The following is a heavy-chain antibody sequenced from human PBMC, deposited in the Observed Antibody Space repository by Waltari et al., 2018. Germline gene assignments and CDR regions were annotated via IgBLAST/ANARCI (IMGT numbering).Heavy chain of an antibody. CDR1: GFTFSSYS. CDR3: AGELTGDPGSVY. V-gene: IGHV3-48*01. Sequence: EVQLVESGGGLVQPGGSLRLSCAASGFTFSSYSMNWVRQAPGKGLEWVSYISSSGSTIYYADSVNGVFTIAGDNAKKSLYLQMTSLRAEDTAVYYCAGELTGDPGSVYWGQGTLVTVSS. D-gene: IGHD7-27*01. J-gene: IGHJ4*02. CDR2: ISSSGSTI.